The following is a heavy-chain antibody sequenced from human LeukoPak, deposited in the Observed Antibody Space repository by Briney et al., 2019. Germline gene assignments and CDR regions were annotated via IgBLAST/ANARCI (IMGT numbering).Heavy chain of an antibody. J-gene: IGHJ6*03. CDR2: IIPIFGTA. CDR3: ARDGAARPPNYYYYYMDV. D-gene: IGHD6-6*01. V-gene: IGHV1-69*06. Sequence: SVNVSCKASGGTFRSYAISWVRPPPGQGLEWMGGIIPIFGTANYAQKFQDRVTITADKSTSTAYMELSSLRSEDTAVYYCARDGAARPPNYYYYYMDVWGKGTTVTVSS. CDR1: GGTFRSYA.